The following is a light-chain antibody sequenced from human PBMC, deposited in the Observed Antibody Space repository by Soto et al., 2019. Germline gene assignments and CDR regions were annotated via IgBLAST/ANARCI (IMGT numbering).Light chain of an antibody. J-gene: IGLJ2*01. CDR2: EGS. CDR3: CSYAGSSTVV. Sequence: QSALTQPASVSGSPGQSITISCTGTSSDVGSYNLVSWYQQHPGKAPKLMIYEGSKRPSGVSNRFSGSKSSTTASLTISGLQAEDEADYYCCSYAGSSTVVFGGGTKVTVL. CDR1: SSDVGSYNL. V-gene: IGLV2-23*01.